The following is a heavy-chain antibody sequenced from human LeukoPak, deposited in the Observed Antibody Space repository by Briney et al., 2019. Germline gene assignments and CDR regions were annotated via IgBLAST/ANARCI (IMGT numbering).Heavy chain of an antibody. Sequence: GASVKVSCKASGYTFTGYYMHWVRQAPGQGLEWMGWISAYNGNTNYAQKLRGRVTMTTDTSTSTAYMELRSLRSDDTAVYYCARDLLWFRELSASGYWGQGTLVTVSS. CDR3: ARDLLWFRELSASGY. CDR1: GYTFTGYY. D-gene: IGHD3-10*01. CDR2: ISAYNGNT. J-gene: IGHJ4*02. V-gene: IGHV1-18*04.